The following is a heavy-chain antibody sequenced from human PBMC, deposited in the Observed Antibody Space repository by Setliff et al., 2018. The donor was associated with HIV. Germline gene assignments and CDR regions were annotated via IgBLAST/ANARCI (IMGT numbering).Heavy chain of an antibody. V-gene: IGHV5-51*01. Sequence: PRESLKISCKGSGYSFTDYWIGWVRQMPGKGLEWMGIIFPGDSKMHYSPSFQGRVTLSADKSISTAYLQWSSLQTSDSGMYYCARGIAALTASFDYWGQGSLVTVSS. J-gene: IGHJ4*02. CDR2: IFPGDSKM. CDR3: ARGIAALTASFDY. CDR1: GYSFTDYW. D-gene: IGHD2-21*02.